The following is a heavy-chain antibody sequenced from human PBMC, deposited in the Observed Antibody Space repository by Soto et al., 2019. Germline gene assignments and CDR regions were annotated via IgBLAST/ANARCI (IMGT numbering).Heavy chain of an antibody. J-gene: IGHJ6*02. V-gene: IGHV4-39*01. Sequence: SGSLSLTCSVSGGSISRRSYYWGWIRQPPGKGLEWIGSIYYSGSTYYNPSLKSRVTISVDTSKNHFSLKLSSVTAADTAVYYCARHPSYYDISAASWVYPYGMDVWGQGTTV. D-gene: IGHD3-9*01. CDR1: GGSISRRSYY. CDR3: ARHPSYYDISAASWVYPYGMDV. CDR2: IYYSGST.